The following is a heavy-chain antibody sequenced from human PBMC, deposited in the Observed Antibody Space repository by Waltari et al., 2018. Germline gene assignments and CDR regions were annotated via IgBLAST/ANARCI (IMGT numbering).Heavy chain of an antibody. V-gene: IGHV3-21*01. CDR3: ARGYLGYRPGGGGFDY. CDR1: GFTFSSYS. J-gene: IGHJ4*02. D-gene: IGHD5-18*01. Sequence: EVQLVESGGGLVKPGGSLRLSCAASGFTFSSYSMNWVRQAPGKGLEWVSSIRSSSSYIYDADSVKGRLTISRDNAKNALYMQMNSLRAEDTAVYYCARGYLGYRPGGGGFDYWGQGTLVTVSS. CDR2: IRSSSSYI.